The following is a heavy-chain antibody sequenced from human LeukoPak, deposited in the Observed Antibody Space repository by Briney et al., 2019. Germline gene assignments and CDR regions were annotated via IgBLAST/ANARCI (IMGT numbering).Heavy chain of an antibody. CDR2: INHSGST. Sequence: PSETLSLTCAVYGGSFSGYYWSWIRQPPGKGLEWIGEINHSGSTNYNPSLKSRVTISVDTSKNQFSLKLSSVTAADTAVYYCARQRGTIAARRRNYFDYWGQGTLVTASS. D-gene: IGHD6-6*01. CDR1: GGSFSGYY. J-gene: IGHJ4*02. CDR3: ARQRGTIAARRRNYFDY. V-gene: IGHV4-34*01.